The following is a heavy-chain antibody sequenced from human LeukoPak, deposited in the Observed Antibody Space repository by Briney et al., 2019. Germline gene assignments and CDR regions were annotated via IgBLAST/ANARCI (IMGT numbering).Heavy chain of an antibody. J-gene: IGHJ6*02. V-gene: IGHV4-59*01. Sequence: SETLSLTCTVSGGYISSYYWSWIRQPPGKGLEWIGYIYYSGSTNYNPSLKSRVTISVDTSKNQFSLKLSSVTAADTAVYYCAREYDILTGSYGMDVWGQGTTVTVSS. CDR3: AREYDILTGSYGMDV. D-gene: IGHD3-9*01. CDR2: IYYSGST. CDR1: GGYISSYY.